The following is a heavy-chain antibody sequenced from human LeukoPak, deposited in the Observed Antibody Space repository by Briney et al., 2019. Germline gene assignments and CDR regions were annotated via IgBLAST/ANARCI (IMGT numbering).Heavy chain of an antibody. V-gene: IGHV4-59*01. Sequence: SETLSLTCTVSGGSISSYYWSWIRQPPGKGLEWIGYIYYSGSTNYNPSLKSRVTISVDTSKDQFSLKLSSVTAADTAVYYCARAKTYYDFWSGYSTYNWFDPWGQGTLVTVSS. CDR3: ARAKTYYDFWSGYSTYNWFDP. CDR1: GGSISSYY. CDR2: IYYSGST. D-gene: IGHD3-3*01. J-gene: IGHJ5*02.